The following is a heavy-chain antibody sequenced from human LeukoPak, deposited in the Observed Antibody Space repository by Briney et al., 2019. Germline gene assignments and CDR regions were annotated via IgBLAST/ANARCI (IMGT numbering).Heavy chain of an antibody. Sequence: GGSLRLSCAASGFTFSSYDMSWVRQAPGKGLEWVSAISGSGGSTYYADSVKGRFTISRDNSKNTLCLQMNSLRAEDTAVYYCAKDPANSSGRGGGHYWGQGTLVTVSS. CDR1: GFTFSSYD. CDR2: ISGSGGST. J-gene: IGHJ4*02. V-gene: IGHV3-23*01. CDR3: AKDPANSSGRGGGHY. D-gene: IGHD6-19*01.